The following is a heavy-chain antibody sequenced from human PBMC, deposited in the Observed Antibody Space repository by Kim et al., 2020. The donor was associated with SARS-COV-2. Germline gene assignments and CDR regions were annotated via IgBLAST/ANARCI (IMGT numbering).Heavy chain of an antibody. D-gene: IGHD6-13*01. CDR1: GDSISSRNW. J-gene: IGHJ4*02. CDR2: IYHSGST. V-gene: IGHV4-4*02. CDR3: PGKGMAAAGRWDFY. Sequence: SETLSLTCAVSGDSISSRNWWSWVRQPPGKGLEWIGEIYHSGSTNYNPSIKSRVTISVDKSKNQFSLKLNSVTAADTAVYYCPGKGMAAAGRWDFYWGQGTLVTFS.